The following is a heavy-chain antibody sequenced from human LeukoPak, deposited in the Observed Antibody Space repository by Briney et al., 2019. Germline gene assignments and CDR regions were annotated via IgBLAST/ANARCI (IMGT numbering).Heavy chain of an antibody. CDR3: ARDRYYYGSGSYPLGY. V-gene: IGHV4-39*07. CDR2: IYYSGST. Sequence: SETLSLTCTVSGGSISSSSYYWGWIRQPPGKGLEWIGSIYYSGSTNYNPSLKSRVTMSVDTSKNQFSLKLSSVTAADTAVYYCARDRYYYGSGSYPLGYWGQGTLVTVSS. CDR1: GGSISSSSYY. J-gene: IGHJ4*02. D-gene: IGHD3-10*01.